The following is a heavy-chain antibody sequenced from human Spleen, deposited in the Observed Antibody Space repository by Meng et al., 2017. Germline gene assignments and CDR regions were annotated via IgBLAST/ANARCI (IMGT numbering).Heavy chain of an antibody. D-gene: IGHD6-13*01. CDR1: GYTFTGYY. V-gene: IGHV1-2*02. Sequence: SVKVSCKASGYTFTGYYMHWVRQAPGQGLEWMGWINPNSGGTNYAQKFQGRVTMTRDTSISTAYMVLSRLRSDDTAVYYCARDPAAAGSQNGMDVWGQGTTVTVSS. J-gene: IGHJ6*02. CDR3: ARDPAAAGSQNGMDV. CDR2: INPNSGGT.